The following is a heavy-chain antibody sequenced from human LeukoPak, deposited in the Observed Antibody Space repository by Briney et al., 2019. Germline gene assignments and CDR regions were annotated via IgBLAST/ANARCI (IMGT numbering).Heavy chain of an antibody. V-gene: IGHV4-59*08. D-gene: IGHD3-22*01. CDR3: ASARYDSSGYYFDY. CDR1: GGSISSYY. J-gene: IGHJ4*02. Sequence: TSETLSLTCTVSGGSISSYYWSWIRQPPGKGLEWIGYIYYSGSTNYNPSLKSRVTISVDTSKNQFSLKLSSVTAADTAVYYCASARYDSSGYYFDYWGQGTLVTVSS. CDR2: IYYSGST.